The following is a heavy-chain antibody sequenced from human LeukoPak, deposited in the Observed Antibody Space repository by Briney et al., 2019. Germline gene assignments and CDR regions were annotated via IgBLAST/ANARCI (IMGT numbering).Heavy chain of an antibody. D-gene: IGHD3-10*01. V-gene: IGHV1-8*03. CDR2: MNPNSGNT. CDR1: GYTFFSYN. J-gene: IGHJ6*03. CDR3: ARGLITMVRGVIITGYYYYMDV. Sequence: ASVKVSCKASGYTFFSYNINWVRQATGQGLEWMGWMNPNSGNTGYAQKFQGRVTITRNTSISTAYMELSSLRSEDTAVYYCARGLITMVRGVIITGYYYYMDVWGKGTTVTVSS.